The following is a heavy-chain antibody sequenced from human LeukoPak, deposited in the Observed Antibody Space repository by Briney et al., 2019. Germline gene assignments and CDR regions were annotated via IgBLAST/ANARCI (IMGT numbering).Heavy chain of an antibody. D-gene: IGHD1-26*01. J-gene: IGHJ4*02. CDR1: GFTFSRYW. V-gene: IGHV3-74*01. Sequence: GGSLRLSCAASGFTFSRYWMQWVRQAPGKGLVWVSRINSDGSSTSYADSVKGRFTTSRDNAKNTLYLQMNSLRAEDAAVYYCVRVGNDSGSYYDYWGQGTLVTVSS. CDR2: INSDGSST. CDR3: VRVGNDSGSYYDY.